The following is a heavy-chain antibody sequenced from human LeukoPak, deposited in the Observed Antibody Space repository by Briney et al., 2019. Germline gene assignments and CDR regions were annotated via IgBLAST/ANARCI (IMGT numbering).Heavy chain of an antibody. V-gene: IGHV4-59*01. CDR1: GVSISSYY. CDR2: IYYSGST. D-gene: IGHD2-2*01. J-gene: IGHJ4*02. CDR3: ARAGYCSSTSCYAGYFDY. Sequence: KPSETLALTCTVSGVSISSYYWSWIRPPPGKGLEWVGYIYYSGSTNYNPSLKSRVTISVDTSKNQFSLKLSSVTAADTAVYYCARAGYCSSTSCYAGYFDYWGQGTLVTVSS.